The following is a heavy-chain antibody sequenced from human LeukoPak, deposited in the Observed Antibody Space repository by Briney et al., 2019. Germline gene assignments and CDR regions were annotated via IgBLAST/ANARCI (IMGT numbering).Heavy chain of an antibody. J-gene: IGHJ4*02. Sequence: PSQTLSLTCAISGDRVSSNSAAWNWIRQSPSKGLEWLGRTYYMYDWYSDYAVSVKRRITITTDISKTQFSLQLNSVPPEDTAIYYCAREGSYFDYWAQGTLVSVSS. CDR3: AREGSYFDY. V-gene: IGHV6-1*01. CDR2: TYYMYDWYS. CDR1: GDRVSSNSAA.